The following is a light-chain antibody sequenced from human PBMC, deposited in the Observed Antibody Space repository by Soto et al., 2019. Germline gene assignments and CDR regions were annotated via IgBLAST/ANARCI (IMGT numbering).Light chain of an antibody. CDR3: QQYSSSPLT. Sequence: EIVLTHSPGTLSLSPGERATLSCRTSQSVSSNYLAWYQQKPGQAPRLVIYGASSRATGIPDRFSASGSGTDFTLTISRLEPEDFAVYYCQQYSSSPLTFGQGTKVEIK. J-gene: IGKJ1*01. V-gene: IGKV3-20*01. CDR1: QSVSSNY. CDR2: GAS.